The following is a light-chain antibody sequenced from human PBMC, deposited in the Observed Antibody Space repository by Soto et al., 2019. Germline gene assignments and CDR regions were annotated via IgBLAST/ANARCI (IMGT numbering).Light chain of an antibody. J-gene: IGLJ3*02. CDR3: SSYTATRTVV. CDR1: SSDVGGYNH. V-gene: IGLV2-14*03. Sequence: QSALTQPASVSGSPGQSITIACTGTSSDVGGYNHVSWYQVHPGKAPRLVIYDVSIRPPAVSDRFSGSTSGNTASLTISGLQAEDEADHYCSSYTATRTVVFGGGTKVTVL. CDR2: DVS.